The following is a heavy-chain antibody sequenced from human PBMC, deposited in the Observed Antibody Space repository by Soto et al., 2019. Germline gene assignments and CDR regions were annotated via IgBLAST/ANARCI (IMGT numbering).Heavy chain of an antibody. CDR2: INAGNGDT. CDR1: GYTFSSYT. J-gene: IGHJ4*02. CDR3: ARYFDRGDYYLDY. D-gene: IGHD3-22*01. Sequence: ASGKVSCKASGYTFSSYTMHWVRQAPGQRLEWMGWINAGNGDTKYSQNFQGRITITRDTSATTVYMELSSLRSEDTAVYYCARYFDRGDYYLDYWGQATLVTVSS. V-gene: IGHV1-3*01.